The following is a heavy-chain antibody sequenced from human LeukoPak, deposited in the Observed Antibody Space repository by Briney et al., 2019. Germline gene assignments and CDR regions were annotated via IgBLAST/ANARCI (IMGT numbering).Heavy chain of an antibody. J-gene: IGHJ6*02. D-gene: IGHD2/OR15-2a*01. CDR1: GFTFDDYA. Sequence: GGSLRLSCAASGFTFDDYAMHWVRQAPGKGLEWVSGISWNSGSIGYADSVKGRFTISRDNAKNPLYLQMNSLRAEDTALYYCAKEGQFLYGMDVWGQGTTVTVSS. CDR3: AKEGQFLYGMDV. V-gene: IGHV3-9*01. CDR2: ISWNSGSI.